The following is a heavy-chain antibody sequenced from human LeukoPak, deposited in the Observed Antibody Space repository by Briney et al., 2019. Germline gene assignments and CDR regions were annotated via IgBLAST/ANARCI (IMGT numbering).Heavy chain of an antibody. CDR3: ARHLRYCGGDCYSFDY. V-gene: IGHV4-59*08. CDR2: IHNSGST. J-gene: IGHJ4*02. D-gene: IGHD2-21*02. Sequence: PSETLSLTFTVSDGPFSTNYWSWIRQPAGKGLEWIGYIHNSGSTKYNPSLRSRVTISVDTSRNQFSLKLSSVTAADTATYYCARHLRYCGGDCYSFDYWGQGTLVTVSS. CDR1: DGPFSTNY.